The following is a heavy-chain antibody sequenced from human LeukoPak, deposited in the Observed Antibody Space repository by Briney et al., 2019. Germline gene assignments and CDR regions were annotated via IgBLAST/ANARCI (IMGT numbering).Heavy chain of an antibody. Sequence: SETLSLTCTVSGGSVSDYYWSWIRQSPGKGLEWIGYIYYTGSTSYNPSLRSRVTISVDTSKNQFSLKLSSVTAADTAVYYCARENSYYYYYYMDVWGKGTTVTISS. V-gene: IGHV4-59*02. D-gene: IGHD2-21*01. J-gene: IGHJ6*03. CDR1: GGSVSDYY. CDR2: IYYTGST. CDR3: ARENSYYYYYYMDV.